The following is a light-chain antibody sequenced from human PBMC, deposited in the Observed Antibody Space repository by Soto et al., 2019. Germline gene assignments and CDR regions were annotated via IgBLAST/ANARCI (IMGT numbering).Light chain of an antibody. Sequence: DIQMTQSPSSLSASVGDRVTITCRASQSISSYLNWYQQKPGKAPKLLIYAAFSLQSGVPSRFSGSGSGTDFTLTISSLQPEDFATYYCQQSYSTPQFGQGTKVEIK. CDR3: QQSYSTPQ. J-gene: IGKJ1*01. V-gene: IGKV1-39*01. CDR2: AAF. CDR1: QSISSY.